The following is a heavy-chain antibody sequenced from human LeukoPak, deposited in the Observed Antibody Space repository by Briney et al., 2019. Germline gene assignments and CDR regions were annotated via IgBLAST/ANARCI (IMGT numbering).Heavy chain of an antibody. J-gene: IGHJ4*02. V-gene: IGHV3-30*02. CDR2: IRYDGSNK. CDR1: GFTFSSYG. Sequence: GGSLRLSCAASGFTFSSYGMHWVRQAPGKGLEWVAFIRYDGSNKCYADSVKGRFTISRDNSKNTLYLQMNSLRAEDTAVYYCAKGCCYGSGSSIYWGQGTLVTVSS. D-gene: IGHD3-10*01. CDR3: AKGCCYGSGSSIY.